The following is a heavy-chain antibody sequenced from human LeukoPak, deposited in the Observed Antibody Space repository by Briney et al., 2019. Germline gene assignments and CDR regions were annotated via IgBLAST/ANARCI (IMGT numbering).Heavy chain of an antibody. J-gene: IGHJ6*03. CDR3: GRISSAAVGATVYFYMDV. CDR2: ISSSSSYI. CDR1: GFTFSSYS. V-gene: IGHV3-21*04. D-gene: IGHD1-26*01. Sequence: PGGSLRLSCAASGFTFSSYSMNWVRQAPGKGLEWVSSISSSSSYIYYADSVKGRFTISRDNAKNSLYLQMNSLRAEDTAVYHCGRISSAAVGATVYFYMDVWGKGTTVTVSS.